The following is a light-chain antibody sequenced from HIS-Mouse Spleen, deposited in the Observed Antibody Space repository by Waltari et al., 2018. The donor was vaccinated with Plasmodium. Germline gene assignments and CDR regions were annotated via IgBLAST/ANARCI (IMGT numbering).Light chain of an antibody. CDR3: SSYTSSSTLV. J-gene: IGLJ2*01. CDR2: DVS. Sequence: QSALTQPASVSGSPGQSITISCTGTSSDVGGYNYVSWYQQHPGKAPKRLIYDVSNRPSGVSSRVSGSKSGNTASLTSSGLQAEDEADYYCSSYTSSSTLVFGGGTKLTVL. V-gene: IGLV2-14*03. CDR1: SSDVGGYNY.